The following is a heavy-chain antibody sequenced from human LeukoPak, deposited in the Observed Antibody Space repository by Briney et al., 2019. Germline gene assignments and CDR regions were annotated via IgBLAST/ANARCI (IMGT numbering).Heavy chain of an antibody. J-gene: IGHJ4*02. CDR3: AKDKGIVTAIPFDY. Sequence: QAGGSLRLSCAASRFTFSNSAMSWVRQAPGKGLEWVSSISDGGDSTYYADSVKGRFTISRDNSKNTLYLQMNSLRAEDTAVYYCAKDKGIVTAIPFDYWGQGTLVTVSS. V-gene: IGHV3-23*01. CDR1: RFTFSNSA. D-gene: IGHD2-21*02. CDR2: ISDGGDST.